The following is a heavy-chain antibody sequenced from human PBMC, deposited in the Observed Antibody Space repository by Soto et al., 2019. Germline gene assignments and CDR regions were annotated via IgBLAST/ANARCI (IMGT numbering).Heavy chain of an antibody. D-gene: IGHD6-19*01. CDR1: GFTFSSYA. J-gene: IGHJ4*02. Sequence: QVQLVESGGGVVQPGRSLRLSCAASGFTFSSYAMHWVRQAPGKGLEWVAVISYDGSNKYYADSVKGRFTISRDNSKNTLYLQMNSLRAEDTAVYYCAKRVMAGKEKAGFDYWGQGTLVIVSS. V-gene: IGHV3-30-3*02. CDR2: ISYDGSNK. CDR3: AKRVMAGKEKAGFDY.